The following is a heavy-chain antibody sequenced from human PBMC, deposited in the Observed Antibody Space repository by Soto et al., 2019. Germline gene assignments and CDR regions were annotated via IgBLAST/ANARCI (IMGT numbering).Heavy chain of an antibody. Sequence: SVKVSCKASGGTFSSYTISWVRQAPGQGLEWMGRIIPILGIANYAQKFQGRVTMTRDTSTSTVYMELSSLRSEDTAVYYCARVYCSGGSCYGIDYWGQGTLVTVSS. CDR2: IIPILGIA. V-gene: IGHV1-69*02. CDR1: GGTFSSYT. D-gene: IGHD2-15*01. J-gene: IGHJ4*02. CDR3: ARVYCSGGSCYGIDY.